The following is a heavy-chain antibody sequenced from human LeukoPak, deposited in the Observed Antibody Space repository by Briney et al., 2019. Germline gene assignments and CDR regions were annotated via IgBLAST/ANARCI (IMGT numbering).Heavy chain of an antibody. CDR1: GFTFSRYG. Sequence: GGSLRLSCAVSGFTFSRYGMHWVRQAPGKGLEWVSGISWNSGSIGYADSVKGRFTISRDNAKNSLYLQMNSLRAEDTALYYCAKAPAPSPVPYFDYWGQGTLVTVSS. J-gene: IGHJ4*02. CDR2: ISWNSGSI. V-gene: IGHV3-9*01. CDR3: AKAPAPSPVPYFDY.